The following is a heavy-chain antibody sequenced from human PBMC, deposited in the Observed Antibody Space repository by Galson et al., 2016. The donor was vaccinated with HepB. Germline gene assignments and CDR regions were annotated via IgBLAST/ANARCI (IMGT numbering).Heavy chain of an antibody. CDR2: IYYTGTT. CDR3: AREGGFQAVTAYYYYFDL. D-gene: IGHD3-22*01. V-gene: IGHV4-31*02. J-gene: IGHJ2*01. CDR1: GGSISSGGYY. Sequence: VSGGSISSGGYYWSWIRQHPGKGLEWIGYIYYTGTTYYSPSLKSRVSISLDTSKSQFSLQLSSVTDADTAVYFCAREGGFQAVTAYYYYFDLWGRGTLVTVSS.